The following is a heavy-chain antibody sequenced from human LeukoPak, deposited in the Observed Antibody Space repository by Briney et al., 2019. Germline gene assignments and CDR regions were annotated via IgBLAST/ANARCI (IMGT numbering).Heavy chain of an antibody. V-gene: IGHV3-30*18. CDR3: AKDQHTYYDYVWGSYRPPYFDY. Sequence: PGRSLRLSCAASGFTFSSYGMHWVRQAPGKGLEWVAVISYDGSNKYYADSVKGRFTISRDNSKNTLYLQMNRLRAEDTAVYYCAKDQHTYYDYVWGSYRPPYFDYWGQGTLVTVSS. J-gene: IGHJ4*02. D-gene: IGHD3-16*02. CDR2: ISYDGSNK. CDR1: GFTFSSYG.